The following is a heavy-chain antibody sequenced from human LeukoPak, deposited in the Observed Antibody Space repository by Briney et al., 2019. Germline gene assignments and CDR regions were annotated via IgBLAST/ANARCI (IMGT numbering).Heavy chain of an antibody. CDR2: ISGDGGST. J-gene: IGHJ4*02. CDR1: GFTVSKNY. Sequence: GGSLRLSCAASGFTVSKNYMNWVRQAPGKGLEWVSLISGDGGSTYYADSVKGRFTISRDNSKNSLYLQMNSLRTEDTALYYCAKGQVYSSGWGDYFDYWGQGTLVTVSS. D-gene: IGHD6-19*01. V-gene: IGHV3-43*02. CDR3: AKGQVYSSGWGDYFDY.